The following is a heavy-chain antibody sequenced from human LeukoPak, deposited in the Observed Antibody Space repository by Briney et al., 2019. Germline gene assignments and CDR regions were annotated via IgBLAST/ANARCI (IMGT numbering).Heavy chain of an antibody. J-gene: IGHJ4*02. CDR2: ISSSGSTI. Sequence: GGSLRLSCAASGFTFSDYYMSWIRQAPGKGLEWVSYISSSGSTIYYADSVKGRFTISRDNAKNSLYLQMNSLRAEDTAVYYCARDSRGGYDLPYYFDYWGQGTLVTVSS. D-gene: IGHD5-12*01. V-gene: IGHV3-11*01. CDR1: GFTFSDYY. CDR3: ARDSRGGYDLPYYFDY.